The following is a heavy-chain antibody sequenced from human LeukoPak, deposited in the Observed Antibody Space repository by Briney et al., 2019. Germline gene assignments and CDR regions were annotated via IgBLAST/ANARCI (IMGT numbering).Heavy chain of an antibody. CDR3: AKYTGTHFDY. J-gene: IGHJ4*02. Sequence: SDTLSHTCTVSGGSISRYYWSWIRQPPGKGLEWIGYVYYSASTTYNPSLKSRVTISVDTSNNQFSLKLSSVTAADTAVYYCAKYTGTHFDYWGQGTLVTVS. V-gene: IGHV4-59*08. D-gene: IGHD7-27*01. CDR1: GGSISRYY. CDR2: VYYSAST.